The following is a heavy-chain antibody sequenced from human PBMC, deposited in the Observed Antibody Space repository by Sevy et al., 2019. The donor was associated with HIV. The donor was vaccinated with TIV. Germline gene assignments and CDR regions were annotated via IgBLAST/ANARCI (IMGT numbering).Heavy chain of an antibody. Sequence: RGYLRLSCAASGFTFSSYWMTWVRQAPGKGLEWVANIKQDGSKKYYVDSVKGRFTISRDNAKNSVYLQMNSLRAEDTALYYCAREIAAAGSYWGQGTLVTVSS. CDR3: AREIAAAGSY. V-gene: IGHV3-7*01. D-gene: IGHD6-13*01. CDR1: GFTFSSYW. CDR2: IKQDGSKK. J-gene: IGHJ4*02.